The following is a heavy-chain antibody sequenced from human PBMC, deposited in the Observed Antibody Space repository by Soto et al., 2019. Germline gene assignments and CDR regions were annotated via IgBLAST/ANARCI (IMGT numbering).Heavy chain of an antibody. J-gene: IGHJ4*02. CDR3: AGHNGWIQLWFFDY. CDR2: IYYSGST. CDR1: GGSISSSSYY. V-gene: IGHV4-39*01. D-gene: IGHD5-18*01. Sequence: SETLSLTCTVSGGSISSSSYYWAWIREPPGKGLEWIGSIYYSGSTYYNPPLKSRVTISVDTSKNQFSLKLSSVTAADTAVYYCAGHNGWIQLWFFDYWRQGTLVTVSS.